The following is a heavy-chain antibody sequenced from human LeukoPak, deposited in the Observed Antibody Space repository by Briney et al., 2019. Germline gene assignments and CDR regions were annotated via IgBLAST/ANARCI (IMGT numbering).Heavy chain of an antibody. J-gene: IGHJ4*02. D-gene: IGHD1-26*01. V-gene: IGHV3-74*01. CDR1: GFTFSSYW. Sequence: GGSLRLSCAASGFTFSSYWMHWVRQAPGKGQVWVSRINSDGSSTSYADSVKGRFTISRDNAKNTLYLQMNSLRAEDTAVYYCARVPRIVGAMGIDYWGQGTLVTVSS. CDR2: INSDGSST. CDR3: ARVPRIVGAMGIDY.